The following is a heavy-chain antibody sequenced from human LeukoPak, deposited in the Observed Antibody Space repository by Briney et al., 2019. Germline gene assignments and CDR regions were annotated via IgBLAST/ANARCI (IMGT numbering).Heavy chain of an antibody. CDR1: GGSFSGYY. D-gene: IGHD2-2*01. CDR3: ARSPAASYWFDP. CDR2: INHSGST. J-gene: IGHJ5*02. Sequence: LETLSLTCAFYGGSFSGYYWSWFGQPSGRGLEWIGEINHSGSTNYNPSLKSRVTISVDTSKNQFSLKLSSVTAADTVVYYCARSPAASYWFDPWGQGTLVTVSS. V-gene: IGHV4-34*01.